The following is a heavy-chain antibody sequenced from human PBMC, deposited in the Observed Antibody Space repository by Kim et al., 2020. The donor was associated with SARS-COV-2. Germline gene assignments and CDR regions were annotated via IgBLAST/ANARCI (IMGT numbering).Heavy chain of an antibody. D-gene: IGHD5-12*01. V-gene: IGHV3-23*01. CDR2: ITYNSEIT. CDR1: GFSISDYA. J-gene: IGHJ4*02. CDR3: VTAAQIVAPTSTY. Sequence: GGSLRLSCAASGFSISDYAMSWVRQAPGKGLEWVSSITYNSEITFFANSVRGRFTISRDNSENTLFLQMNSLRAEDTALYYCVTAAQIVAPTSTYGGQGTRVTVSS.